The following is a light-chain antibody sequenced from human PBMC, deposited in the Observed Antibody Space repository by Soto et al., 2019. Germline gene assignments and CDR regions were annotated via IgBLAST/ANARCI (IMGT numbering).Light chain of an antibody. CDR3: QQSYSTPPYT. CDR1: QSISSY. J-gene: IGKJ2*01. V-gene: IGKV1-39*01. CDR2: AAS. Sequence: DIQMTQSPSSLSASVGDRVTITCRASQSISSYLNWYQQKPGKAHKLLIYAASSLQSGVPSRFSGSGSGTEFTLTTSSMQPEDFVTYYCQQSYSTPPYTFGQGTKLEIK.